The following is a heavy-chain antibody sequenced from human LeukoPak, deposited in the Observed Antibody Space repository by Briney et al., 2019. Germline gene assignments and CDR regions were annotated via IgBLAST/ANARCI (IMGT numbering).Heavy chain of an antibody. CDR1: GYTFTGYY. D-gene: IGHD1-1*01. CDR2: INPNSGGT. Sequence: ASVTVSCKASGYTFTGYYMHWVRQAPGQGLEWMGRINPNSGGTNYAQKFQGRVTMTRDTSISTAYMELSRLRSDDTAVYYCSVEPAYYYYGMDVWGQGTTVTVSS. V-gene: IGHV1-2*06. J-gene: IGHJ6*02. CDR3: SVEPAYYYYGMDV.